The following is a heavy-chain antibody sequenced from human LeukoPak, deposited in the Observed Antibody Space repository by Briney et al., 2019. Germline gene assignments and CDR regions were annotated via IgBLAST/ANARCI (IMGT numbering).Heavy chain of an antibody. CDR1: GFTFSRYW. V-gene: IGHV4-34*01. CDR3: ARGYDSSGPRTHNYYGMDV. D-gene: IGHD3-22*01. Sequence: GSLRLSCVGSGFTFSRYWLNWVRQAPGKGLEWIGEINHSGSTNYNPSLKTRFTISVHTSNNHFSLKLSSVTAADTAVYYCARGYDSSGPRTHNYYGMDVWGQGTTDTVSS. J-gene: IGHJ6*02. CDR2: INHSGST.